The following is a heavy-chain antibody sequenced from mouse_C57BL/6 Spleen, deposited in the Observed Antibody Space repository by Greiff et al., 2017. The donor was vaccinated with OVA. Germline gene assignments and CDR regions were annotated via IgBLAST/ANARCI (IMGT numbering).Heavy chain of an antibody. CDR1: GYTFTDYY. CDR2: IYPGSGNT. CDR3: AREGTTVVAEYYFDY. Sequence: VQGVESGAELVRPGASVKLSCKASGYTFTDYYINWVKQRPGQGLEWIARIYPGSGNTYYNEKFKGKATLTAEKSSSTAYMQLSSLTSEDSAVYFCAREGTTVVAEYYFDYWGQGTTLTVSS. V-gene: IGHV1-76*01. J-gene: IGHJ2*01. D-gene: IGHD1-1*01.